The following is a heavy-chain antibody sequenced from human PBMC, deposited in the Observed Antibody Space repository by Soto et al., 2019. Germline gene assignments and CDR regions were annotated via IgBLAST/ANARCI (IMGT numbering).Heavy chain of an antibody. Sequence: GGSLRLSCAASGFTFSSYWMSWVRQAPGKGLEWVANIKQDGSEKYYVDSVKGRFTISRDNAKNSLYLQMNSLRAEDTAVYYCARRAGVPAAKYYYYYMDVWGKGTTVTVS. CDR2: IKQDGSEK. V-gene: IGHV3-7*01. J-gene: IGHJ6*03. D-gene: IGHD2-2*01. CDR1: GFTFSSYW. CDR3: ARRAGVPAAKYYYYYMDV.